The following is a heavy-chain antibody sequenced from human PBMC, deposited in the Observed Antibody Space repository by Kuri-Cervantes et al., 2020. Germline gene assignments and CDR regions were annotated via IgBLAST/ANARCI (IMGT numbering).Heavy chain of an antibody. CDR2: IYYSGST. V-gene: IGHV4-39*01. CDR1: GGSISSSSYY. D-gene: IGHD4-17*01. Sequence: SETLSLTCNVSGGSISSSSYYWAWIRQSPGKGLEWIGSIYYSGSTYYNPSLKSRVTISVDTSKNQFSLKLSSVTAADTAVYYCARAPPTAKSDRFDPWGQGTLVTASS. CDR3: ARAPPTAKSDRFDP. J-gene: IGHJ5*02.